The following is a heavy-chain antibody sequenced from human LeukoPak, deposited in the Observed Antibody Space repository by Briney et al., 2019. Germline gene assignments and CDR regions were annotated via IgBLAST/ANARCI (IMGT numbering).Heavy chain of an antibody. Sequence: GGSLRLSCAASGFTFSSYSMNWVRQAPGKGLEWVSSISSSSSYIYYADSVKGRYTISRDNAKNSLYLQMNSLRAEDTAVYYCASRVVVAANYGMDVWGQGTTVTVSS. CDR3: ASRVVVAANYGMDV. CDR2: ISSSSSYI. D-gene: IGHD2-15*01. V-gene: IGHV3-21*01. J-gene: IGHJ6*02. CDR1: GFTFSSYS.